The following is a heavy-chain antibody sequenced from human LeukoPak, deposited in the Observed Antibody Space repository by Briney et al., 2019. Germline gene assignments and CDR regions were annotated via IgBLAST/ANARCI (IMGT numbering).Heavy chain of an antibody. J-gene: IGHJ6*03. CDR1: GYTFTSYG. V-gene: IGHV1-18*01. D-gene: IGHD6-13*01. CDR2: ISAYNGNT. CDR3: AREYSSSWRSKYYYYYMDV. Sequence: AASVKVSCKASGYTFTSYGISWVRQAPGQGLEWMGWISAYNGNTNYAQKLQGRVTMTTDTSTSTAYMELRSLRSDDTAVYYCAREYSSSWRSKYYYYYMDVWGKGTTVTGSS.